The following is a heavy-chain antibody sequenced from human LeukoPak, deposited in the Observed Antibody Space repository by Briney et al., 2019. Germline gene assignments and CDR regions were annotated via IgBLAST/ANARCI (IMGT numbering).Heavy chain of an antibody. V-gene: IGHV1-2*02. D-gene: IGHD3-3*01. CDR3: ARVISSRRQSPFWY. CDR1: GYTFTGYY. Sequence: ASVKVSCKASGYTFTGYYIHWVRQAPGQGLEWMGWINPNSGDTNYAQKFQGRVTMTRDTSISTAYMELSRLRSDDTAVYYCARVISSRRQSPFWYWGQGTVLTVSS. CDR2: INPNSGDT. J-gene: IGHJ4*02.